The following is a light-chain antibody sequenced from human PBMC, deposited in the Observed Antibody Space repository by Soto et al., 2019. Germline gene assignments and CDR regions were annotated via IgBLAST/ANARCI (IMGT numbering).Light chain of an antibody. CDR3: CSYTSMGTGV. Sequence: QSALTQPASVSGSPGQSITISCSGTSNDIGGYNYVAWYQQHPGKAPKLIISDVTNRPSGASSRFSGSKSGNTASLTISGLRAEDEADYFCCSYTSMGTGVFGGGTKVTV. V-gene: IGLV2-14*01. CDR2: DVT. CDR1: SNDIGGYNY. J-gene: IGLJ2*01.